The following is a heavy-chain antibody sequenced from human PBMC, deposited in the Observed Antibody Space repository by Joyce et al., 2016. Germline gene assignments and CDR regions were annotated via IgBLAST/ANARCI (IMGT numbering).Heavy chain of an antibody. D-gene: IGHD2-2*01. CDR1: GYSFTDHY. J-gene: IGHJ3*02. CDR3: ARGPMPPYAFDI. CDR2: INPESGGT. V-gene: IGHV1-2*06. Sequence: QVQLVQSGAEVKKPGASVKVSCKASGYSFTDHYVHWVRQAPGQGLQWMGRINPESGGTSYAQKCQGRVTLTRDASIATAYMELSSLRSDDTAVYFCARGPMPPYAFDIWGQGTMVTVSS.